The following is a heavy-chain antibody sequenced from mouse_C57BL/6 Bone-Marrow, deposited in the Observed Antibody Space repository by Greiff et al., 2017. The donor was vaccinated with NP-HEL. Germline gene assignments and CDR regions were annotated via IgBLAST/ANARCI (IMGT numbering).Heavy chain of an antibody. V-gene: IGHV1-64*01. CDR1: GYTFTSYW. CDR2: IHPNSGST. D-gene: IGHD2-4*01. J-gene: IGHJ1*03. Sequence: QVQLQQSGAELVKPGASVKLSCKASGYTFTSYWMHWVKQRPGQGLEWIGMIHPNSGSTNYNEKFKSKATLTVDKSSSTAYMQLSSLPSEDSAVYYCARRLRLYWYFDVWGTGTTVTVSS. CDR3: ARRLRLYWYFDV.